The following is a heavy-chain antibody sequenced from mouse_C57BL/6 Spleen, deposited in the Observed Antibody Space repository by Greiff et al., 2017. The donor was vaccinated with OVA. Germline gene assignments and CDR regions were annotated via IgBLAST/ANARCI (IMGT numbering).Heavy chain of an antibody. CDR2: ISDGGSYT. CDR1: GFTFSSYA. D-gene: IGHD1-1*01. Sequence: EVMLVESGGGLVKPGGSLKLSCAASGFTFSSYAMSWVRQTPEKRLEWVATISDGGSYTYYPDNVKVRFTISRDNAKNNLYLQMSQLKSEDTAMYYCARDYYGSSYSYAMDYWGQGTSVTVSS. V-gene: IGHV5-4*01. J-gene: IGHJ4*01. CDR3: ARDYYGSSYSYAMDY.